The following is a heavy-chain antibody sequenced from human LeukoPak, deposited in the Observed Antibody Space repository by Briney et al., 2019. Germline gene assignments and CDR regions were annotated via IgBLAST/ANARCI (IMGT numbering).Heavy chain of an antibody. V-gene: IGHV1-24*01. CDR1: GYTLTELS. Sequence: ASVKVSCKVSGYTLTELSMHWVRQAPRKGLEWMGGFDPEDGETIYAQKFQGRVTMTEDTSTDTAYMELSSLRSEDTAVYYCATDHSPTYYDILTGYRVHDAFDIWGQGTMVTVSS. CDR3: ATDHSPTYYDILTGYRVHDAFDI. J-gene: IGHJ3*02. CDR2: FDPEDGET. D-gene: IGHD3-9*01.